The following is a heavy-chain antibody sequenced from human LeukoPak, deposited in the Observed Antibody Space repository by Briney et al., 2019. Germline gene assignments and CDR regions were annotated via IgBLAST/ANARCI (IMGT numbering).Heavy chain of an antibody. D-gene: IGHD6-13*01. CDR2: ISSSSGAI. Sequence: GGSLRLSCAASGFTFSSYTMHWVRQAPGKGLEWVSYISSSSGAIYYADPVKGRFTISRDSAKKSLYLQMNSLRAEDTAVYYCHASAWQLVPPDYWGQGTLVTVSS. V-gene: IGHV3-48*01. CDR1: GFTFSSYT. J-gene: IGHJ4*02. CDR3: HASAWQLVPPDY.